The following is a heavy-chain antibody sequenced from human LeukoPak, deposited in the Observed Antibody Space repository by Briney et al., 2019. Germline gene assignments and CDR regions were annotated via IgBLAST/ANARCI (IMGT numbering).Heavy chain of an antibody. D-gene: IGHD6-19*01. CDR3: ARDKVDSSGWAEYNWFDP. V-gene: IGHV4-4*07. CDR2: IYGSGST. CDR1: GGSIRSY. Sequence: SETLSLTCTVSGGSIRSYWSWIRQPAGKGLEWIGRIYGSGSTDYNPSLKSRVTMSIDTSKNQFSLKLSSVTAADTAVYYCARDKVDSSGWAEYNWFDPWGQGTLVTVSS. J-gene: IGHJ5*02.